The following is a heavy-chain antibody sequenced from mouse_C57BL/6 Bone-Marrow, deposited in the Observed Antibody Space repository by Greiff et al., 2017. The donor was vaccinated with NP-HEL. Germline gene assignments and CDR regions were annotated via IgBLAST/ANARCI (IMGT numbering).Heavy chain of an antibody. J-gene: IGHJ2*01. CDR1: GYAFSSSW. CDR3: ARGGNYGCDVDYFDY. V-gene: IGHV1-82*01. CDR2: IYPGDGDT. D-gene: IGHD2-2*01. Sequence: QVQLQQSGPELVKPGASVKISCKASGYAFSSSWMNWVKQRPGKGLEWIGQIYPGDGDTNYNGKFKGKATLTADKSSSTAYMQLSSLTSEDSAVYFCARGGNYGCDVDYFDYWGQGTTLTVSS.